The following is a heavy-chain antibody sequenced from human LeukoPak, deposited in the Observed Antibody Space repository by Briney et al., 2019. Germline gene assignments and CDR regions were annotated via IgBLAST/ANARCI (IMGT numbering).Heavy chain of an antibody. CDR1: GYTFTSYD. CDR3: ARGGAARDYYYYMDV. Sequence: ASVKVSCKASGYTFTSYDINWVRQATGQGLEWMGWINPNSGGTNYAQKFQGRVTMTRDTSISTAYMELSRLRSDDTAVYYCARGGAARDYYYYMDVWGKGTTVTVSS. D-gene: IGHD6-6*01. V-gene: IGHV1-2*02. CDR2: INPNSGGT. J-gene: IGHJ6*03.